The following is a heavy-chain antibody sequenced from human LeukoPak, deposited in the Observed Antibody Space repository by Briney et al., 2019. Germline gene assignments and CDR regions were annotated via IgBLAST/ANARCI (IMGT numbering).Heavy chain of an antibody. J-gene: IGHJ5*02. Sequence: GGSLRLSCAASGFTFSSYGMHWVRQAPGKGLEWVAVISYDGSNKYYADSVKGRFTISRDNSKNTLYLQMNSLRAEDTAVYYCAKGEVADILTGLNWFDPWGQGTLVTVSS. D-gene: IGHD3-9*01. CDR2: ISYDGSNK. CDR1: GFTFSSYG. CDR3: AKGEVADILTGLNWFDP. V-gene: IGHV3-30*18.